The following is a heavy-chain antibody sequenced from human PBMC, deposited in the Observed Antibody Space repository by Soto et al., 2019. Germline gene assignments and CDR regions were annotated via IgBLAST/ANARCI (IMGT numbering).Heavy chain of an antibody. D-gene: IGHD3-16*01. CDR2: INWKSDI. V-gene: IGHV3-9*01. J-gene: IGHJ4*02. CDR3: AISQDRGGRTTFIY. CDR1: GFTFDDNA. Sequence: LRLSCAVSGFTFDDNAMHWVRQAPEKGLEWVSGINWKSDIGYADSVKGCFTISRDNAENSLYLQMNSLRAEDTALYYCAISQDRGGRTTFIYWGQGTRVTVSS.